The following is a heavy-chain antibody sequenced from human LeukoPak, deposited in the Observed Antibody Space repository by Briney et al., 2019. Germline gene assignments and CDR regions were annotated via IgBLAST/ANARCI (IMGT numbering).Heavy chain of an antibody. CDR1: GGSISSYY. CDR2: IYYSGST. V-gene: IGHV4-59*08. CDR3: AAGSGGRIDY. Sequence: SETLSLTCTVSGGSISSYYWSWIRQPPGKGLEWIGYIYYSGSTTYNHSLKSRVTISADTSKNQYSLKLSSVTAADTDVYYCAAGSGGRIDYWGQGTLVTVSS. J-gene: IGHJ4*02. D-gene: IGHD3-10*01.